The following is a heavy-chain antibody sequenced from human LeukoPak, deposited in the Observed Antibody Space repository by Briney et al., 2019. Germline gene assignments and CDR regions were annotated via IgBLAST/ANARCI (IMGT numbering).Heavy chain of an antibody. Sequence: GGSLRLSCAASGFTFSSYAMSGVRQAPGKGLEWVSAISGSGGSTYYADSVKGRFTISRDNSKNTLYLQMNSLRAEDTAVYYCAKDRSIILWFGELLGYWGQGTLVTVSS. CDR3: AKDRSIILWFGELLGY. V-gene: IGHV3-23*01. D-gene: IGHD3-10*01. CDR1: GFTFSSYA. CDR2: ISGSGGST. J-gene: IGHJ4*02.